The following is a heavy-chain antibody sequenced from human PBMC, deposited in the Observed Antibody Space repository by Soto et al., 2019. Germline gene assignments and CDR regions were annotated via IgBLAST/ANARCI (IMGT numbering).Heavy chain of an antibody. V-gene: IGHV4-39*01. CDR2: IYYSGST. CDR3: ARSPLNLPLFDY. Sequence: SETLSLTCTVSGDSISSSSYYWGWMRQPPGKGLEWIGSIYYSGSTYYNPSLKSRVTISVDTSKNQFSLKLSSVTAADTAVYYCARSPLNLPLFDYWGQETTVTVSS. J-gene: IGHJ4*02. CDR1: GDSISSSSYY.